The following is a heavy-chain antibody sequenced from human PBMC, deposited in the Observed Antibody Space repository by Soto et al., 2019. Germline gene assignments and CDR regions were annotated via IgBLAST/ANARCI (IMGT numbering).Heavy chain of an antibody. CDR2: IIPIFGTA. Sequence: QVQLVQSGAEVKKPGSSVKVSCKASGGTFSSYAISWVRQAPGQGLEWMRGIIPIFGTANYAQKFQGRVTITADESTSKAYMELSSLRSEDTAVYYCARWYNWNDEVWFDPWGQGTLVTVSS. V-gene: IGHV1-69*01. J-gene: IGHJ5*02. D-gene: IGHD1-20*01. CDR3: ARWYNWNDEVWFDP. CDR1: GGTFSSYA.